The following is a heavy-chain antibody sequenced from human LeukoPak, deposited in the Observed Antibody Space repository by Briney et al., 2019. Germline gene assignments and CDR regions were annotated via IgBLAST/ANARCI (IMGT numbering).Heavy chain of an antibody. J-gene: IGHJ6*03. Sequence: GGSLRLSCAASGFTFSSYWMHWVRQAPGKGLVWVSRINSDGSSTSYADSVKGRFTISRDNAKNTLYLQMNSLRAEDTAVYYCARVGLGGERYYYYYMEVWGKGTTVPVSS. CDR1: GFTFSSYW. CDR3: ARVGLGGERYYYYYMEV. D-gene: IGHD3/OR15-3a*01. CDR2: INSDGSST. V-gene: IGHV3-74*01.